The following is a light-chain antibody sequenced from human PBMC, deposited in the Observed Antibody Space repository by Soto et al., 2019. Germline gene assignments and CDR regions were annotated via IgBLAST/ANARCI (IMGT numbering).Light chain of an antibody. Sequence: QSVLTQPPSVSAAPGQKVTISCSGSSSNIGNNYVSWYQQLPGTAPRVLIYVNNKRPSGIPDRFSGSKSGTSATQDITGLQTGDEADYFCGTWDSSLSAVVFGGGTKVTVL. CDR2: VNN. CDR3: GTWDSSLSAVV. V-gene: IGLV1-51*01. J-gene: IGLJ2*01. CDR1: SSNIGNNY.